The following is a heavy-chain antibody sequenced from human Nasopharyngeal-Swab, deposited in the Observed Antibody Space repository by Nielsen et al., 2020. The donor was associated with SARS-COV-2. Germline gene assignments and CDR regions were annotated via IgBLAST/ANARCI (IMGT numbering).Heavy chain of an antibody. Sequence: GESLKISCAASGFTFSNAWMSCVRQAPGKGLEWVGRIKSKTDGGTTDYAAPVKGRFTISRDDSKNTLYLQMNSLKTEDTAVYYCTTTLIRGLTRGEWGQGTLVTVSS. CDR2: IKSKTDGGTT. V-gene: IGHV3-15*01. D-gene: IGHD3-10*01. CDR3: TTTLIRGLTRGE. CDR1: GFTFSNAW. J-gene: IGHJ4*02.